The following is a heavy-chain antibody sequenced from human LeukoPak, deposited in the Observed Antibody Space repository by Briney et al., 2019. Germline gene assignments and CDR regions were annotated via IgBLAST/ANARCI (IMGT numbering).Heavy chain of an antibody. D-gene: IGHD2-15*01. V-gene: IGHV1-24*01. CDR1: GYTLTELS. Sequence: ASVKVSCKVSGYTLTELSMHWVRQAPGKGLEWMGGFDPEDVETIYAQKFQGRVTMTEDTSTDTAYMELSSLRSEDTAVYYCATYAAGGCSGGSCYSDYYYYYGMDVWGQGTTVTVSS. CDR2: FDPEDVET. J-gene: IGHJ6*02. CDR3: ATYAAGGCSGGSCYSDYYYYYGMDV.